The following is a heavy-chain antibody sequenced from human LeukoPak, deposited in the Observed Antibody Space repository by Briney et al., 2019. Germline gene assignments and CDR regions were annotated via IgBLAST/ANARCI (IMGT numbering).Heavy chain of an antibody. CDR2: ISGSGGST. Sequence: PGGSLRLSCAASGFTFSSYAMSWVRQAPGKGLEWVSAISGSGGSTYYADSVKGRFTISRDNSKNTLYLQMNSLRAEDTAVYYCAKDFMITFGGVIGPFDHWGQGTLVTVSS. V-gene: IGHV3-23*01. D-gene: IGHD3-16*02. J-gene: IGHJ4*02. CDR3: AKDFMITFGGVIGPFDH. CDR1: GFTFSSYA.